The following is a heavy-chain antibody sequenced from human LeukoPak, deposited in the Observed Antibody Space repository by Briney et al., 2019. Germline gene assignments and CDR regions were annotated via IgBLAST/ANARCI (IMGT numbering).Heavy chain of an antibody. V-gene: IGHV4-34*01. CDR2: INHSGGT. D-gene: IGHD2-15*01. J-gene: IGHJ4*02. CDR1: GGSFSGYY. CDR3: VRVGVVVAATRWTTPRRSYYFDY. Sequence: PSETLSLTCAVYGGSFSGYYWSWIRQPPGKGLEWIGEINHSGGTNYNPSLKSRVTISVDTSKNQFSLKLSSVTAADTAVYFCVRVGVVVAATRWTTPRRSYYFDYWGQGTLVTVSS.